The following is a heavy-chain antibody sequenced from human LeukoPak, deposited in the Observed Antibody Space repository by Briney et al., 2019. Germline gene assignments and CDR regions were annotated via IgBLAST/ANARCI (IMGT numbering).Heavy chain of an antibody. CDR1: GFTFSNYG. CDR2: IWYDGSNK. J-gene: IGHJ3*02. CDR3: ARDTNYYDSSGYLSAFDI. D-gene: IGHD3-22*01. V-gene: IGHV3-33*01. Sequence: PGRSLRLSCAASGFTFSNYGMHWVRQAPGKGLEWVAVIWYDGSNKYYADSVKGRFTISRDNSKNTLYLQMNSLRAEDTAVYYCARDTNYYDSSGYLSAFDIWGQGTMVTVSS.